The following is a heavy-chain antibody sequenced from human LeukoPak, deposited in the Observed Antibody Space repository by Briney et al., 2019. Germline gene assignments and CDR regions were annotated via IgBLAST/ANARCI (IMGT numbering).Heavy chain of an antibody. V-gene: IGHV3-23*01. Sequence: GRSLRLSCAASGFTFSSYAMSWVRQAPGKGLEWVTAISGSGGSTYYADSVKGRFTISRDNSKNTLYLQMNSLRAEDTAVYYCAKDLASQLGRGFYYYYGMDVWGQGTTVTVSS. CDR2: ISGSGGST. CDR3: AKDLASQLGRGFYYYYGMDV. J-gene: IGHJ6*02. CDR1: GFTFSSYA. D-gene: IGHD6-6*01.